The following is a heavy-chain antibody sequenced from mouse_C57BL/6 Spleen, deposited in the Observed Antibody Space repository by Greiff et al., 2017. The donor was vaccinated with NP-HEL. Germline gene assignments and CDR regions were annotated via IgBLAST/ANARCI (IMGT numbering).Heavy chain of an antibody. CDR2: IDPSDSYT. J-gene: IGHJ1*03. CDR3: ARRYGSSHWYFDV. V-gene: IGHV1-59*01. Sequence: QVQLQQPGAELVRPGTSVKLSCKASGYTFTSYWMHWVKQRPGQGLEWIGVIDPSDSYTNYNQKFKGKATLTVDTSSNAAYMQLSSLTSEDSAVYYCARRYGSSHWYFDVWGTGTTVTVSS. D-gene: IGHD1-1*01. CDR1: GYTFTSYW.